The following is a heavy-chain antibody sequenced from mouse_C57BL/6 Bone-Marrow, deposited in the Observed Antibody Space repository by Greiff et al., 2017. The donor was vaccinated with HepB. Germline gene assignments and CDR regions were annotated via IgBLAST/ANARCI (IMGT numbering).Heavy chain of an antibody. CDR3: ARLGFDY. V-gene: IGHV5-12*01. CDR1: GFTFSDYY. Sequence: EVMLVESGGGLVQPGGSLKLSCAASGFTFSDYYMYWVRQTPEKRLEWVAYISNGGGSTYYPDTVKGRFTISRDNAKNTLYLQMSRLKSEDTAMYYCARLGFDYGGQGTTLTVSA. J-gene: IGHJ2*01. CDR2: ISNGGGST.